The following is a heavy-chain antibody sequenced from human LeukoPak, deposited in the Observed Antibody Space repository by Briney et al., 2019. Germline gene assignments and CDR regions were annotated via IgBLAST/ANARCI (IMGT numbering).Heavy chain of an antibody. CDR3: ARGQEAYGDYVPLGFDY. CDR2: IYHSGST. CDR1: GGSISSGGYS. J-gene: IGHJ4*02. V-gene: IGHV4-30-2*01. D-gene: IGHD4-17*01. Sequence: SETLSLTCAVSGGSISSGGYSWSWIRQPPGKGLEWIGYIYHSGSTYYNPSLKSRVTISVDRSKNQFSLKLSSVTAADTAVYYCARGQEAYGDYVPLGFDYWGQGTLVTVSS.